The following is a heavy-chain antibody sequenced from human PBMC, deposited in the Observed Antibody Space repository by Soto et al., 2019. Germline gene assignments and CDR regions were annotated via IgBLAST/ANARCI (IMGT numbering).Heavy chain of an antibody. V-gene: IGHV3-53*04. J-gene: IGHJ2*01. Sequence: GGSLRLSCAASGFTVSSNYMSWVRQAPGKGLEWVSVIYSGGSTYYADSVKGRFTISRHNSKNTLYLQMNSLRAEDTAVYYCARGSRVDYDFWSGWRYFDLWGRGTLVTVSS. CDR1: GFTVSSNY. CDR2: IYSGGST. CDR3: ARGSRVDYDFWSGWRYFDL. D-gene: IGHD3-3*01.